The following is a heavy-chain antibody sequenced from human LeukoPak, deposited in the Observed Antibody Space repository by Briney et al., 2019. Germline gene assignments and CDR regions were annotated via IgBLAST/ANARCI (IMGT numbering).Heavy chain of an antibody. Sequence: SETLSLACAVSADSFSSHYWTWIRQPPGKGLEWIGYISYIGSTNYNPSLKSRVTISIDTSKNQFSLKLRFVTAADTAVYYCARDLVTVTKGFDIWGQGTMVSVSS. V-gene: IGHV4-59*11. J-gene: IGHJ3*02. CDR3: ARDLVTVTKGFDI. D-gene: IGHD4-17*01. CDR1: ADSFSSHY. CDR2: ISYIGST.